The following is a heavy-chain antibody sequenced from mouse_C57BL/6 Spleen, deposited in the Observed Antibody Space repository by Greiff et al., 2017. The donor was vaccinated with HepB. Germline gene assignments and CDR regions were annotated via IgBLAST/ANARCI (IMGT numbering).Heavy chain of an antibody. CDR2: IYPRSGNT. J-gene: IGHJ2*01. CDR1: GYTFTSYG. CDR3: ARSEGITTVVATGYFDY. D-gene: IGHD1-1*01. V-gene: IGHV1-81*01. Sequence: VQLQQSGAELARPGASVKLSCKASGYTFTSYGISWVKQRTGQGLEWIGEIYPRSGNTYYNEKFKGKATLTADKSSSTAYMELRSLTSEDSAVYFCARSEGITTVVATGYFDYWGQGTTLTVSS.